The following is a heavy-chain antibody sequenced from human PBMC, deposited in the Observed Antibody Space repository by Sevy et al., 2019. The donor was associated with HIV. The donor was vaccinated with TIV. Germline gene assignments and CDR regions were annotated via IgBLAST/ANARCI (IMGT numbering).Heavy chain of an antibody. CDR3: ARDSLGGNDFYYFDY. J-gene: IGHJ4*02. CDR1: GFTFSSYG. D-gene: IGHD5-12*01. V-gene: IGHV3-33*01. CDR2: IWYDGSNK. Sequence: GGSLRLSCAASGFTFSSYGMHWVRQAPGKGLEWVAVIWYDGSNKYYADSVKGRFTISRDNSKNTLYLQMNSLRAEDTAVYYCARDSLGGNDFYYFDYWGQGTLVTVSS.